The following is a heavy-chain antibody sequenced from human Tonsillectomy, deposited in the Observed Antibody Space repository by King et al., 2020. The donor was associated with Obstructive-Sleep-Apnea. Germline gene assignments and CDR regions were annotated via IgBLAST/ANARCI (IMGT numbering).Heavy chain of an antibody. CDR3: ARHTNGYYYDSSGYYMDY. CDR1: GYSFTEYW. D-gene: IGHD3-22*01. CDR2: IYLSDSDT. J-gene: IGHJ4*02. V-gene: IGHV5-51*01. Sequence: EVQLVESGAEVKKTGESLKISCKGSGYSFTEYWIGWVRQMPGKGLEWMGIIYLSDSDTRYSPSFQGQVTISADKSISTAYLQWSSLKASDTAMYYCARHTNGYYYDSSGYYMDYWGQGTLVTVSP.